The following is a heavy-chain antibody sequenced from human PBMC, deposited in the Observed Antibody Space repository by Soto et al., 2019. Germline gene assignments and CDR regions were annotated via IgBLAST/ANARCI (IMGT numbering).Heavy chain of an antibody. CDR3: AREDAARIERWFDA. CDR2: IYSSGST. D-gene: IGHD6-6*01. Sequence: QVQLQESGPRLVKPSQTVSLSCAVSGGSIISASYSWNRIRQSPGSGLEWIGHIYSSGSTYYNPSLKSRVSISVDTSNNQFSLKLTSVTAADTAVYFCAREDAARIERWFDAWGQGILVTVSS. J-gene: IGHJ5*02. V-gene: IGHV4-31*11. CDR1: GGSIISASYS.